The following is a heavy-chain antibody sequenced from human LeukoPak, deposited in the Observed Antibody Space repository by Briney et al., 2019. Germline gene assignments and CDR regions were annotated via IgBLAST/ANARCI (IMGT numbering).Heavy chain of an antibody. V-gene: IGHV3-30-3*01. J-gene: IGHJ4*02. CDR2: ISYDGSNK. CDR1: GFTFSSYA. D-gene: IGHD2-8*02. CDR3: ARDTGTAFDY. Sequence: GRSLRLSCAASGFTFSSYAMHWVRQAPGKGLEWVAVISYDGSNKYYADSVKGRFTISRDNAKNSLYLQMNSLRAEDTAVYYCARDTGTAFDYWGQGTLVTVSS.